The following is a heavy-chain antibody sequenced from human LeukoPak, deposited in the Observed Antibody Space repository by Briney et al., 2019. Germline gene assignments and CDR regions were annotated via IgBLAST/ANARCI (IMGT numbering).Heavy chain of an antibody. J-gene: IGHJ4*02. D-gene: IGHD6-13*01. CDR3: ARTLSYSSSWYRDY. V-gene: IGHV4-34*01. CDR2: INHSGST. CDR1: GGSFSGYY. Sequence: SETLSLTCAVYGGSFSGYYWSWVRQPPGKGLGWIGEINHSGSTNYNPSLKSRVTISVDTSKNQFSLKLSSVTAADTAVYYCARTLSYSSSWYRDYWGQGTLVTVSS.